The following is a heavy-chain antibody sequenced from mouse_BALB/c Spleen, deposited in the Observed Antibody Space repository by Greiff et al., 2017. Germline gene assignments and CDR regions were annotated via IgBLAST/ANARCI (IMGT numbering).Heavy chain of an antibody. V-gene: IGHV1-4*01. D-gene: IGHD2-3*01. CDR1: GYTFTSYT. Sequence: LVESGAELARPGASVKMSCKASGYTFTSYTMHWVKQRPGQCLEWIGYINPSSGYTNYNQKFKDKATLTADKSSSTAYMQLSSLTSEDSAVYYCASRGFYDGYYTWFAYWGQGTLVTVSA. CDR2: INPSSGYT. J-gene: IGHJ3*01. CDR3: ASRGFYDGYYTWFAY.